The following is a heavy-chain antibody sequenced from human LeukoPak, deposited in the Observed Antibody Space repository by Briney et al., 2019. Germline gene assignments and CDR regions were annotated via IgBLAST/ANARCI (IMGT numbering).Heavy chain of an antibody. V-gene: IGHV3-30*04. D-gene: IGHD2-2*01. Sequence: GRSLRLSCAASGFTFSSYAMHWVRQAPGKGLEWVAVISYDASNKYYADSVKGRFTISRDNSKNTLYLQMNSLRAEDTAVYYCARDYGYCSSTSCRYYYGMDVWGQGTTVTVSS. J-gene: IGHJ6*02. CDR1: GFTFSSYA. CDR2: ISYDASNK. CDR3: ARDYGYCSSTSCRYYYGMDV.